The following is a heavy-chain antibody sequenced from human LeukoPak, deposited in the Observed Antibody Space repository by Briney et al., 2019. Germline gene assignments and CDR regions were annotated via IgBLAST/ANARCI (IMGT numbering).Heavy chain of an antibody. CDR1: GFTFTNYA. CDR3: ARGSTYYYDSGSSGPHYFDN. CDR2: ISSGGVYE. J-gene: IGHJ4*02. V-gene: IGHV3-30-3*01. D-gene: IGHD3-10*01. Sequence: PGGSLRLSCAASGFTFTNYAMYWVRQAPGKGLEWVSTISSGGVYEYYADSVKGRFTISRDNSKNTLYLQLNSLGPEDTAVYYRARGSTYYYDSGSSGPHYFDNWGQGTLVTVSS.